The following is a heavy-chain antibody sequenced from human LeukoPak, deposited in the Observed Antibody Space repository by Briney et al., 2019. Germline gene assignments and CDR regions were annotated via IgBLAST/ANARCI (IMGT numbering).Heavy chain of an antibody. D-gene: IGHD3-3*01. Sequence: GGSLRLSCAASGFTFSNAWMSWVRQAPGKGLEWIGRIKTWAEGGTADYPAPVKGRFTISRDDSKNTLYLQMNSLKPEDTAVYYRTTADGDFPDYWGQGTLVTVSS. V-gene: IGHV3-15*01. CDR3: TTADGDFPDY. J-gene: IGHJ4*02. CDR2: IKTWAEGGTA. CDR1: GFTFSNAW.